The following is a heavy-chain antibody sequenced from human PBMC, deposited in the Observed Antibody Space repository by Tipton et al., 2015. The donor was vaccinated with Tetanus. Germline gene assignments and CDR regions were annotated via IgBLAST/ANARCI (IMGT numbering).Heavy chain of an antibody. CDR3: ARGAGTLGEYYFDY. J-gene: IGHJ4*02. D-gene: IGHD3-10*01. CDR2: ISGSSGST. Sequence: SLRLSCAASGFTFSTYAMSWVRQAPGKGLEWVSAISGSSGSTYYADSVKGRFTISRDNSKNTLSLQMNSLRAEDTAVYYCARGAGTLGEYYFDYWGQGTLFTVSS. V-gene: IGHV3-23*01. CDR1: GFTFSTYA.